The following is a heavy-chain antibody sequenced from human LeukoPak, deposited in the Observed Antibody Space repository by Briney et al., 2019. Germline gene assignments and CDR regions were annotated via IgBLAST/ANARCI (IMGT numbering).Heavy chain of an antibody. V-gene: IGHV1-2*02. J-gene: IGHJ4*02. Sequence: ASVKVSCKASGYTFTGSYMPWVRQAPGQGLEWMGWINPNSGGTNYAQKFQGRVTMTRDTSISTAYMELSRLRSDDTAVYYCARTGILYYGSGTYYNGWGQGTLVTVSS. CDR2: INPNSGGT. D-gene: IGHD3-10*01. CDR3: ARTGILYYGSGTYYNG. CDR1: GYTFTGSY.